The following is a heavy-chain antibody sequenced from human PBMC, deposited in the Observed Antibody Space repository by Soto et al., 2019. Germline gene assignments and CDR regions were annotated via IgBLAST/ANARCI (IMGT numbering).Heavy chain of an antibody. Sequence: GVSLKLSCQGSGSRFNRSWHSWVRQLSGKGLVRVGRIAPSDSYTNYIPSIQGHVTIAADKTISTAYPQWSSLKASDTAMYYCARGRMAVAGTDYGQDVWGRGTTVAVS. CDR1: GSRFNRSW. CDR2: IAPSDSYT. D-gene: IGHD6-19*01. J-gene: IGHJ6*02. CDR3: ARGRMAVAGTDYGQDV. V-gene: IGHV5-10-1*01.